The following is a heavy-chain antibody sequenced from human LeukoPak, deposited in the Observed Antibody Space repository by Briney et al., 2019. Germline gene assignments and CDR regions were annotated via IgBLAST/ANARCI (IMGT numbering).Heavy chain of an antibody. Sequence: SETLSLTCGVSGDSIRSDYWWNWVRQPPGKGLEWIGEIHHSGNTNYNTSLKSRVTISVDKSNNQVSLKMNSVSAADTAMYYCTRDRGTGDLDAFYIWGQGTLVIVSS. V-gene: IGHV4-4*02. CDR1: GDSIRSDYW. CDR3: TRDRGTGDLDAFYI. J-gene: IGHJ3*02. D-gene: IGHD3/OR15-3a*01. CDR2: IHHSGNT.